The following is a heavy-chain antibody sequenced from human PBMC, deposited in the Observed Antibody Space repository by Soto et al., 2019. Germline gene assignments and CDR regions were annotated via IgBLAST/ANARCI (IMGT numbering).Heavy chain of an antibody. CDR1: GFTFSSYS. J-gene: IGHJ3*02. Sequence: EVQLVESGGGLVKPGGSLRLSCAASGFTFSSYSMNWVRQAPGKGLEWVSSISSSSSYIYYADSVKGRFTISRDNGKNSLYLEKNSLGAEETAVYYLARDFSAYRRSWARDDAFDIWGQGTKVPVSS. CDR3: ARDFSAYRRSWARDDAFDI. CDR2: ISSSSSYI. V-gene: IGHV3-21*01. D-gene: IGHD6-13*01.